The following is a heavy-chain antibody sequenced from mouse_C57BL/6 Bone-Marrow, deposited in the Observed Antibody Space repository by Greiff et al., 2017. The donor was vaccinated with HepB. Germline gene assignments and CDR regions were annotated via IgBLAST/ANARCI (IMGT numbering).Heavy chain of an antibody. CDR1: GYTFTSYW. J-gene: IGHJ3*01. D-gene: IGHD1-1*01. CDR2: IYPGSGST. Sequence: VQLQQSGAELVKPGASVKMSCKASGYTFTSYWITWVKQRPGQGLEWIGDIYPGSGSTNYNEKFKSKATLTVDTSSSTAYMQLSSLTSEDSAVYYCARRGYYGSSLPWFAYWGQGTLVTVSA. CDR3: ARRGYYGSSLPWFAY. V-gene: IGHV1-55*01.